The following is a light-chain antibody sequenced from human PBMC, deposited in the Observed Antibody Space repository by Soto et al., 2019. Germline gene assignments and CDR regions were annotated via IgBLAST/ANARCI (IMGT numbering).Light chain of an antibody. V-gene: IGKV3-20*01. Sequence: EIEMTQSPATLSVSPGGRATLSCRASQSISDTLAWYQQKPGQAPRLLIYGASRRATGFPARFSGSGSGTDFTLTINRLEPEDFAVYYCQQYGSSPSTFGPGTKVDIK. CDR2: GAS. CDR3: QQYGSSPST. CDR1: QSISDT. J-gene: IGKJ3*01.